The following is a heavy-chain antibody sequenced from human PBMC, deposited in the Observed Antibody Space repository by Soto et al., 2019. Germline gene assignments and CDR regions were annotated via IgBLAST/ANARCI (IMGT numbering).Heavy chain of an antibody. V-gene: IGHV4-39*01. CDR1: GGSISSSSYY. D-gene: IGHD2-2*01. J-gene: IGHJ3*02. CDR2: TYSSGST. CDR3: AVYCSTTSCLRRAFDI. Sequence: QLQLQESGPGLVKPSETLSLTCTVSGGSISSSSYYWGWIRQPPGKGLEWIGSTYSSGSTYYNPSLKRRVTISVDTSKTQFSLKLSSVTAADTAVYYCAVYCSTTSCLRRAFDIWGQGTKVTVSS.